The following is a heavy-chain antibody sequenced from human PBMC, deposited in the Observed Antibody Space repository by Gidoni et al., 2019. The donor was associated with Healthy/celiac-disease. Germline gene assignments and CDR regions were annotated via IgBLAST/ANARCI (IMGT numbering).Heavy chain of an antibody. J-gene: IGHJ4*02. D-gene: IGHD3-22*01. CDR1: GGSFSGYY. V-gene: IGHV4-34*01. Sequence: QVQLQQWGAGLLKPSETLSLTCAVYGGSFSGYYWSWIRQPPGKGLEWIGEINHSGSTNYNPSLKSRVTISVDTSKNQFSLKLSSVTAADTAVYYCARGDRDHYYYDSSGYLIGFDYWGQGTLVTVSS. CDR2: INHSGST. CDR3: ARGDRDHYYYDSSGYLIGFDY.